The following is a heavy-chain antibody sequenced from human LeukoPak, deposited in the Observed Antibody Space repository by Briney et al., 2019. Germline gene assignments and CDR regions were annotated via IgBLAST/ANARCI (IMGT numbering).Heavy chain of an antibody. J-gene: IGHJ6*03. CDR2: IRTKGNSYAT. V-gene: IGHV3-73*01. D-gene: IGHD1-14*01. CDR3: ARATDYYYYYMDV. Sequence: PGGFLRLSCAASGFTFSGSGMHWVRQASGKGLEWVGRIRTKGNSYATTYAASVKGRFTISRDDSKNMAYLQMNSLKTEDTALYYCARATDYYYYYMDVWGKGTTVTVSS. CDR1: GFTFSGSG.